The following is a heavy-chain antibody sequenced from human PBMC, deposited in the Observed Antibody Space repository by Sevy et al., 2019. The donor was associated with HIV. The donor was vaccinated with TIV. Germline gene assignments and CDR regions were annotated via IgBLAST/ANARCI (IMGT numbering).Heavy chain of an antibody. J-gene: IGHJ4*02. CDR1: GFTFNNAW. CDR3: ATIKVYLQRKYFDY. Sequence: GGSLRLSCAASGFTFNNAWMSWVRLAPGKGLEWVGLIKTKTDGGTTDYAAPVKGRFIISRDDSKNMLYLQMNSLKNEDTTVYYCATIKVYLQRKYFDYWGQGTLVTVSS. V-gene: IGHV3-15*01. D-gene: IGHD1-1*01. CDR2: IKTKTDGGTT.